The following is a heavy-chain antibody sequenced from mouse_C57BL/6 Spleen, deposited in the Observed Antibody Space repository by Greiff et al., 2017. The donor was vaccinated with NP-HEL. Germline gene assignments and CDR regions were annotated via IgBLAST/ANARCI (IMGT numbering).Heavy chain of an antibody. CDR1: GYTFTSYW. Sequence: QVQLQQPGAELVKPGASVKLSCKASGYTFTSYWMHWVKQRPGQGLEWIGMIHPNSGSTNYNEKFKSKATLTVDKSSSTAYMQLSSLTSEDSAVYYCARITGTGGYFDYWGQGTTLTVSS. CDR3: ARITGTGGYFDY. J-gene: IGHJ2*01. CDR2: IHPNSGST. V-gene: IGHV1-64*01. D-gene: IGHD4-1*01.